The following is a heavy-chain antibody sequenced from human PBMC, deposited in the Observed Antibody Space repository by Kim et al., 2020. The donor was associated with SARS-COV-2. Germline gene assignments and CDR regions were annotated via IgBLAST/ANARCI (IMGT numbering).Heavy chain of an antibody. Sequence: SETLSLTCTVSGGSISSYYWSWIRQPPGKGLEWIGYIYYSGSTNYNPSLKSRVTISVDTSKNQFSLKLSSVTAADTAVYYCAREVIDRDTAMVDYWGQGTLVTVSS. J-gene: IGHJ4*02. CDR1: GGSISSYY. CDR3: AREVIDRDTAMVDY. V-gene: IGHV4-59*13. CDR2: IYYSGST. D-gene: IGHD5-18*01.